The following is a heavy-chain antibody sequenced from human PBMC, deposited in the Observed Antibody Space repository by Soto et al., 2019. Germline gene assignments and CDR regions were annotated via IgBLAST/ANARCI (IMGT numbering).Heavy chain of an antibody. CDR1: GFRFNSYS. V-gene: IGHV3-21*06. D-gene: IGHD1-26*01. J-gene: IGHJ4*02. Sequence: GGSLRLSCEASGFRFNSYSMNWVRQAPQKGLEWVSLIDARSNYIYYADSVKGRFTISRDNARNSLYLQMDSLRVEDTAVYYCVRENEMAGATSAFEYWGQRTPVTVSS. CDR3: VRENEMAGATSAFEY. CDR2: IDARSNYI.